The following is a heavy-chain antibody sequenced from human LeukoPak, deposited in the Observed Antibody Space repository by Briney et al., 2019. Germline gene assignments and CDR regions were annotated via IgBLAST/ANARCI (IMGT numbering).Heavy chain of an antibody. CDR2: INHSGST. Sequence: SETLSLTCTVSGGSISSYYWTWLRQPPGKGLEWIGEINHSGSTNYNPSLKSRVTISVDTSKNQFSLKLSSVTAADTAVYYCARGDEYSSSWDKCFDYWGQGTLVTVSS. CDR1: GGSISSYY. CDR3: ARGDEYSSSWDKCFDY. V-gene: IGHV4-34*01. D-gene: IGHD6-13*01. J-gene: IGHJ4*02.